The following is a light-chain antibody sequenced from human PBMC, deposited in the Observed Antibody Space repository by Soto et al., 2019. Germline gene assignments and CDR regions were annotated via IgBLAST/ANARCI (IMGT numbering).Light chain of an antibody. V-gene: IGLV4-69*01. CDR1: SGHSDYA. Sequence: QLVLTQSPSASASPGASVKLTCTLSSGHSDYAIAWHQQQPEKGPRYLMKVTSDGSHTKGDGLPDRFSGASSGADRYLTISSLRSDDEADYYCQAGGTGGVFGGGTKLTVL. J-gene: IGLJ3*02. CDR3: QAGGTGGV. CDR2: VTSDGSH.